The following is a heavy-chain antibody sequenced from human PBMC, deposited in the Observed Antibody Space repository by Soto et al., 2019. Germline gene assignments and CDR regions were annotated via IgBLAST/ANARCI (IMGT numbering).Heavy chain of an antibody. V-gene: IGHV3-15*07. CDR2: IKSKADGGTT. CDR3: ATHSTASVLVAVAYYFDY. J-gene: IGHJ4*02. D-gene: IGHD2-8*02. CDR1: GLTLSDAW. Sequence: GGSLRLSCAASGLTLSDAWMHWLRQAPGKGLEWVGRIKSKADGGTTDYAAPVKGRFTISRDESKNTLDLQMNSLKTEDTAVYYCATHSTASVLVAVAYYFDYWGQGTLVTVSS.